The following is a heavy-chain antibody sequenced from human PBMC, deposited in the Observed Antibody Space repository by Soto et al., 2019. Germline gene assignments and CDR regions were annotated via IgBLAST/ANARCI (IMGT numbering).Heavy chain of an antibody. V-gene: IGHV3-7*03. CDR3: ARDLPGYCTGDCYENYYYYGLDV. J-gene: IGHJ6*02. CDR2: IQQDGSEK. CDR1: GFTFTSYS. Sequence: GGSLRLSCAVSGFTFTSYSMSWVRQAPGEGLEWVANIQQDGSEKYYVDSVKGRFTISRDNAKNSLYLQMNSLRAEDTAVYYCARDLPGYCTGDCYENYYYYGLDVWGQGTTVTVSS. D-gene: IGHD2-8*02.